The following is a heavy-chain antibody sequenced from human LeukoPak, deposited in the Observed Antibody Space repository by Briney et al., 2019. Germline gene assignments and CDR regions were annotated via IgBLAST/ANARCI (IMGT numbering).Heavy chain of an antibody. CDR3: EKEAVHLKQPYDS. V-gene: IGHV3-7*01. CDR2: IKQDGSEK. CDR1: GFTFSNYW. J-gene: IGHJ5*01. D-gene: IGHD1/OR15-1a*01. Sequence: GGSLRLSCAASGFTFSNYWMNWVRQAPGKGLEWVANIKQDGSEKYYVDSVKGRFTVSRDNAKNSLYLQMNSLRAEDTAVYYCEKEAVHLKQPYDSWAQGPLVTVSS.